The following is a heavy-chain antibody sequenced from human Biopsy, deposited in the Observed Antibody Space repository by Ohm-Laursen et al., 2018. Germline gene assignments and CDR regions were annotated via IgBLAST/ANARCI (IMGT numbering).Heavy chain of an antibody. D-gene: IGHD2-15*01. CDR3: AKGQDLRGGAEYFQH. CDR1: GYTFTSYD. Sequence: ASVKVSCKASGYTFTSYDITWVRQVPGQGLEWMGWINPHSGTTKFAQDFQGRVTMTRDTSITTAYMELRRLRSDDTAVYYCAKGQDLRGGAEYFQHWGQGALVTVPS. CDR2: INPHSGTT. J-gene: IGHJ1*01. V-gene: IGHV1-2*02.